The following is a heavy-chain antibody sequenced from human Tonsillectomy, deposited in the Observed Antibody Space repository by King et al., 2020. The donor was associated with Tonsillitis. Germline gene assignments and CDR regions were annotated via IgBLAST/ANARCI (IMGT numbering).Heavy chain of an antibody. V-gene: IGHV5-51*01. CDR2: IYPGDSDT. D-gene: IGHD6-19*01. CDR3: ARPRGSSGWYRNWFDP. Sequence: VQLVQSGAEVKKPGESLKISCKGSGYSFTSYWIGWVRQMPGKVLEWMGIIYPGDSDTRYSPSFQGQVTISADKSISTAYLQWSSLKASDTAMYYCARPRGSSGWYRNWFDPWGQGTLVTVSS. CDR1: GYSFTSYW. J-gene: IGHJ5*02.